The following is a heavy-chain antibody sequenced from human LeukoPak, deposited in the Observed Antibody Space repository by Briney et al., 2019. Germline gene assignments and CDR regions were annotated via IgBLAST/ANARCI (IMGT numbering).Heavy chain of an antibody. Sequence: GGSLRLSCAASGFTFSSYWMNWVGQAPGKGLEWVANINQDGSGKYYLDSVKGRFTISRDNAKNSVYLQMNSLRAEDTAVYYCVRHVLRDGYWGQGTLVTVSS. CDR1: GFTFSSYW. CDR3: VRHVLRDGY. D-gene: IGHD5-24*01. V-gene: IGHV3-7*01. J-gene: IGHJ4*02. CDR2: INQDGSGK.